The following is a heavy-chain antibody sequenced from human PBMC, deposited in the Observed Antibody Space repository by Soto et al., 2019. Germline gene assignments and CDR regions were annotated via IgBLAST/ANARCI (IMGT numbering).Heavy chain of an antibody. CDR3: ARSGGTYNFDS. CDR1: SGSVSTYY. V-gene: IGHV4-4*07. CDR2: IFISGNT. J-gene: IGHJ4*02. Sequence: SETLSLTCTVSSGSVSTYYWSWLRQPAGKGLEWIGRIFISGNTNYNPSLRSRVTMSVDTSKGQFSLNLTSVTAADTAVYFCARSGGTYNFDSWGQGILDTVSS. D-gene: IGHD1-1*01.